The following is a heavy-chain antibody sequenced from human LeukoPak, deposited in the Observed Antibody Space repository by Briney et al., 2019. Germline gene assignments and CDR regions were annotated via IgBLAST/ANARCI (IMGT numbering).Heavy chain of an antibody. CDR1: GGSISGSF. Sequence: SETLSLTCTVSGGSISGSFWSWIRQPAGKGLEWMGHIHSSGGSSYYPSLKSRLTLSIDTSRNQLSLKLPSVTAADTAVYFCARLGSYHDFWGQGALVTVSS. D-gene: IGHD1-26*01. V-gene: IGHV4-4*07. J-gene: IGHJ4*02. CDR3: ARLGSYHDF. CDR2: IHSSGGS.